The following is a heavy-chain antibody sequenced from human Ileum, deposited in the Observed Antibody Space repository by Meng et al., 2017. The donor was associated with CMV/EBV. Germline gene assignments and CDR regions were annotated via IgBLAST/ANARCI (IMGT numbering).Heavy chain of an antibody. CDR3: ARVADLVALGYHFDS. J-gene: IGHJ4*02. Sequence: GSLRLSCSVSGDSISSNSHFWGWIRRPPGKGLEWIGTISYSGSTSFNLSLKSRVTILLDSSKNQFSLSLSSVTAADTAVYYCARVADLVALGYHFDSWGQGTLVTGSS. CDR1: GDSISSNSHF. D-gene: IGHD3-16*01. V-gene: IGHV4-39*07. CDR2: ISYSGST.